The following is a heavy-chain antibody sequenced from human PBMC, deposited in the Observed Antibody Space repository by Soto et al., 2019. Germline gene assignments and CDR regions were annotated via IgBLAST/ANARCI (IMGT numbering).Heavy chain of an antibody. Sequence: SETLSLTCAVYGGSFSGNYWTWIRQPPGKGLEWIAEINHSGSSNYNPSLRSRVTISIDTAKNQFSLKLSSVTAADTAVYYCASYGSGSYYTPLYYFDYWGQGTLVTVSS. CDR3: ASYGSGSYYTPLYYFDY. CDR2: INHSGSS. V-gene: IGHV4-34*01. J-gene: IGHJ4*02. CDR1: GGSFSGNY. D-gene: IGHD3-10*01.